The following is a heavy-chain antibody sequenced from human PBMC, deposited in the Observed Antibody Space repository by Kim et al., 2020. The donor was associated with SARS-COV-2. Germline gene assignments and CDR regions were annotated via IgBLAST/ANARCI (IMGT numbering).Heavy chain of an antibody. D-gene: IGHD3-10*01. CDR2: INPNSGGT. CDR1: GYTFTGYY. Sequence: ASVKVSCKASGYTFTGYYMHWVRQAPGQGLEWMGWINPNSGGTNYAQKFQGRVTMTRDTSISTAYMELSRLRSDDTAVYYCARGKGMVRGVIVSYCDYWGQGTLVTVSS. CDR3: ARGKGMVRGVIVSYCDY. J-gene: IGHJ4*02. V-gene: IGHV1-2*02.